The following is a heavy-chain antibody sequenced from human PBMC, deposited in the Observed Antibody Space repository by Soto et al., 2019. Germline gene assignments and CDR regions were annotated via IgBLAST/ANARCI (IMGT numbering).Heavy chain of an antibody. CDR1: GYTFTSYY. D-gene: IGHD3-3*01. Sequence: GASVKLSCKASGYTFTSYYMHWVRQAPGQGLEWMGIINPSGGSTSYAQKFQGRVTMTRDTSTSTVYMELSSLRSEDTAVYYCARAGGDDFWSGSTEDDAFDIWG. V-gene: IGHV1-46*01. CDR2: INPSGGST. CDR3: ARAGGDDFWSGSTEDDAFDI. J-gene: IGHJ3*02.